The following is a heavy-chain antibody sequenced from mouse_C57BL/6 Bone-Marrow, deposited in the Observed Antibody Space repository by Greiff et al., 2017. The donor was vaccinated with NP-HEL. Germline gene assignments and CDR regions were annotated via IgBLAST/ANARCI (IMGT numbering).Heavy chain of an antibody. Sequence: QVQLQQPGAELVKPGASVKLSCKASGYTFTSYWMQWVKQRPGQGLEWIGEIDPSDSYTNYNQKFKGKATLTVDTSSSTAYMQLSSLTSEDSAVYYCASVYDGYYYYFDYWGQGTTLTVSS. CDR2: IDPSDSYT. CDR3: ASVYDGYYYYFDY. D-gene: IGHD2-3*01. V-gene: IGHV1-50*01. CDR1: GYTFTSYW. J-gene: IGHJ2*01.